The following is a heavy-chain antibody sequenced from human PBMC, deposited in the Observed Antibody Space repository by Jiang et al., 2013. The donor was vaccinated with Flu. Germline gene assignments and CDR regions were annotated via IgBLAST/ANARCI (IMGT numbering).Heavy chain of an antibody. CDR1: GYTLTELS. Sequence: SVKVSCKVSGYTLTELSMHWVRQAPGKGLEWMGGFDPEDGETIYAQKFQGRVTMTEDTSTDTAYMELSSLRSEDTAVYYCATGLVGATNFDYWGQGTLVTVSS. V-gene: IGHV1-24*01. CDR2: FDPEDGET. CDR3: ATGLVGATNFDY. D-gene: IGHD1-26*01. J-gene: IGHJ4*02.